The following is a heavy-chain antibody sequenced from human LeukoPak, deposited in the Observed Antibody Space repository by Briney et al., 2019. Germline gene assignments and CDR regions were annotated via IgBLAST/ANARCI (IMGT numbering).Heavy chain of an antibody. D-gene: IGHD4/OR15-4a*01. CDR3: VRIPNSANFPNWFDP. CDR2: IRYDGSNK. Sequence: GGSLRLSCAASGFTFSSYGMHWVRQAPGKGLEWVAFIRYDGSNKYYADSVKGRFTISRDNAKNSLYLPMNGLRGDDTAVYYCVRIPNSANFPNWFDPWGQGTLVTVSS. J-gene: IGHJ5*02. V-gene: IGHV3-30*02. CDR1: GFTFSSYG.